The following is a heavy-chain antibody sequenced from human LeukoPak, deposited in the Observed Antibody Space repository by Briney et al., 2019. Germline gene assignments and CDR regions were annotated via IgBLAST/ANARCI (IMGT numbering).Heavy chain of an antibody. Sequence: PGGSLRLSCAASGFTFNNYGMSWVRQAPGKGLEFVSALSSSGGNTYYADSVKGRFTISRDNSKNTMYLQMNSLRAEDTALYYCAKERGFRDPFDYWGQGTLVTVSS. J-gene: IGHJ4*02. CDR1: GFTFNNYG. CDR3: AKERGFRDPFDY. CDR2: LSSSGGNT. D-gene: IGHD5-24*01. V-gene: IGHV3-23*01.